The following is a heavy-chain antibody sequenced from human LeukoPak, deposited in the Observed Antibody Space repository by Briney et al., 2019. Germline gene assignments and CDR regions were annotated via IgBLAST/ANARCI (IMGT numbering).Heavy chain of an antibody. CDR3: ARDRSIYCSSTSCYTRWFDP. CDR2: IYTSGST. D-gene: IGHD2-2*02. V-gene: IGHV4-4*07. J-gene: IGHJ5*02. Sequence: SETLSFTCTVSGGSISSYYWSWIRQPAGKGLEWIVRIYTSGSTNYNPSLKSRVTMSVDTSKNQFSLKLSSVTAADTAVYYCARDRSIYCSSTSCYTRWFDPWGQGTLVTVSS. CDR1: GGSISSYY.